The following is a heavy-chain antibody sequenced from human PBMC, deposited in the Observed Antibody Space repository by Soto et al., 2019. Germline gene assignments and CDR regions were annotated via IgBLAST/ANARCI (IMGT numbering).Heavy chain of an antibody. D-gene: IGHD5-12*01. CDR1: GHTFSTYD. J-gene: IGHJ4*02. CDR3: ARRKALCGFNCFDS. Sequence: ASVKVSCKASGHTFSTYDINWVRQATGQGLEWMGWMNPNNGNTGYAQKFQGRVTMTRNTSIGTAYMELSSLKYEDTAVYYCARRKALCGFNCFDSWGQGTLVTVSS. V-gene: IGHV1-8*01. CDR2: MNPNNGNT.